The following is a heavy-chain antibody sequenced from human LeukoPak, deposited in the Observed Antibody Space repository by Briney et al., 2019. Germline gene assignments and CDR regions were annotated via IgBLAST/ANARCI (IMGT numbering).Heavy chain of an antibody. D-gene: IGHD1-26*01. CDR2: IYSSGNT. CDR1: GGSISSHY. V-gene: IGHV4-4*07. J-gene: IGHJ3*02. Sequence: PSETLSLTCTVSGGSISSHYWTWIRQSAGKGLEWIGRIYSSGNTNYNPSLKSRVTMSLDTSKNQFSLKVNSVTAADAAEYYCARERELLRGDAFDIRGQGTLVTVSS. CDR3: ARERELLRGDAFDI.